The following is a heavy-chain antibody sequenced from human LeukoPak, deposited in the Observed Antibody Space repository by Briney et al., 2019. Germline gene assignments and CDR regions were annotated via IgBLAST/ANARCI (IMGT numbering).Heavy chain of an antibody. D-gene: IGHD3-10*01. CDR2: IYVSGTT. J-gene: IGHJ4*02. V-gene: IGHV3-53*01. Sequence: GGPLRLSCAASGFTVRDSYMSWVRQAPGKRLEWLAFIYVSGTTFYAASVKGRFTISRDNSKNTVYLQMNNLRAEDTALYYCGRHAYGGSPPLSWGQGALVTVSS. CDR1: GFTVRDSY. CDR3: GRHAYGGSPPLS.